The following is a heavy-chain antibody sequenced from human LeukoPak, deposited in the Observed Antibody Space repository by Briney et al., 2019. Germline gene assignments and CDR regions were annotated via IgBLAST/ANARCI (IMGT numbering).Heavy chain of an antibody. CDR1: GFTFSSYA. CDR3: AKDRMIVVGNWFDP. J-gene: IGHJ5*02. CDR2: ISGSGGST. V-gene: IGHV3-23*01. Sequence: GGSLRFSCAASGFTFSSYAMSWVRQAPGKGLEWVSAISGSGGSTYYADSVKGRFTISRDNSKNTLYLQMNSLRAEDTAVYYCAKDRMIVVGNWFDPWGQGTLVTVSS. D-gene: IGHD3-22*01.